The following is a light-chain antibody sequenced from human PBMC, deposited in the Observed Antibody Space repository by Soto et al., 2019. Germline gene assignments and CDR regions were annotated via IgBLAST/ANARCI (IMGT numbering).Light chain of an antibody. CDR3: SSYTSSSTPLYV. J-gene: IGLJ1*01. Sequence: QSALTQPASVSGSPGQSITISCTGTSSDVGGYNYVSWYPQHPGKAPKLMIYDVSNRPSGVSNRFSGSKSGNTASLTISGLQAEDEADYYCSSYTSSSTPLYVFGTGTKLTVL. CDR1: SSDVGGYNY. V-gene: IGLV2-14*01. CDR2: DVS.